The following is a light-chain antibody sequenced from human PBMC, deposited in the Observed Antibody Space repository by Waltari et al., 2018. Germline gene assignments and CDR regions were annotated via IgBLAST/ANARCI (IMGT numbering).Light chain of an antibody. CDR1: QNISPY. V-gene: IGKV1-39*01. J-gene: IGKJ1*01. Sequence: DIQMTQSPSSLSTSVGERITITCRASQNISPYLNWYQQKPGKVPEVLIYGASSLQGWVPSRFSGGVSWTDVTLTIDSLQPEDLATYYCQQSHTPPWTFGQGTKVEIK. CDR2: GAS. CDR3: QQSHTPPWT.